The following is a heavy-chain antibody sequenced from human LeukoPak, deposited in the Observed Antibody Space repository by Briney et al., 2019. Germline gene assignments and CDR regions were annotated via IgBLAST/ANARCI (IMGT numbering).Heavy chain of an antibody. J-gene: IGHJ4*02. V-gene: IGHV4-59*01. CDR3: ARDTGYGDPLDY. Sequence: SETLSLTCTVSGGSISSYYWSWIRQPPGKGLEWIGYIYYSESTNYNPSLKSRVTISVDASKNQFSLKLSSVTAADTAVYYCARDTGYGDPLDYWGQGTLVTVSS. CDR1: GGSISSYY. CDR2: IYYSEST. D-gene: IGHD4-17*01.